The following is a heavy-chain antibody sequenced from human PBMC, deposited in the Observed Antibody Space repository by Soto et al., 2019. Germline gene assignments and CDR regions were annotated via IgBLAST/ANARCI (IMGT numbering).Heavy chain of an antibody. CDR3: ASHGVAALIDY. Sequence: SETLSLTCAVSSGSISSSNWWSWVRQPPGKGLEWIGEIYHSGSTNYNPSLKSRVTISVDKSKNQFSLKLSSVTAADTAVYYCASHGVAALIDYWGQGTLVTVSS. D-gene: IGHD2-15*01. J-gene: IGHJ4*02. V-gene: IGHV4-4*02. CDR2: IYHSGST. CDR1: SGSISSSNW.